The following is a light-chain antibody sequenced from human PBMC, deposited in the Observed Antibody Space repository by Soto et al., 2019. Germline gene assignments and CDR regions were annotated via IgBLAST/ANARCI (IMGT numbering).Light chain of an antibody. V-gene: IGKV1-39*01. CDR3: QQSYSTPYT. J-gene: IGKJ2*01. CDR1: QSIARF. CDR2: ASS. Sequence: DIQMTQSPSSLSASVGDRVTISCRASQSIARFLNWYQQKPGKAPKLLIYASSTLQGGVPSSFSGSGSGTDFTLTISSLQPDDVATYFCQQSYSTPYTFDQGTKLDIK.